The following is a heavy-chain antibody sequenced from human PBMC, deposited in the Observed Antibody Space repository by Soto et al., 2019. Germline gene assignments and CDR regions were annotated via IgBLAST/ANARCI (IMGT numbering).Heavy chain of an antibody. CDR3: YHYDSRSYSTDF. CDR1: GLTFANAR. Sequence: EVQMVESGGGLVKPGGSLRLSCAASGLTFANARMNWVRQAPGKGLEWVGRIKTRADGGTTDYAAPVKGRFTISRDDSESTLYLQMNSLKIEDTAVYYCYHYDSRSYSTDFWGRGTLVTVSS. CDR2: IKTRADGGTT. D-gene: IGHD3-10*01. V-gene: IGHV3-15*07. J-gene: IGHJ4*01.